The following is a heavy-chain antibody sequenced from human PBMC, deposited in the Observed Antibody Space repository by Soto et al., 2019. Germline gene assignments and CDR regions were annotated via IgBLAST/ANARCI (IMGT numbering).Heavy chain of an antibody. CDR2: ISGRGAT. CDR1: GFTFSTYA. D-gene: IGHD1-1*01. V-gene: IGHV3-23*01. J-gene: IGHJ4*02. Sequence: EVQLLESGGGLVQPGGSLRLSCAASGFTFSTYALSWVRQAPGKGLEWVSDISGRGATYNADSVRGRFTISRDNSKNTLYLQMKSLRAEDTAVYYCAKGRKAGGGNTWTEFDYWGQGTLVTVAS. CDR3: AKGRKAGGGNTWTEFDY.